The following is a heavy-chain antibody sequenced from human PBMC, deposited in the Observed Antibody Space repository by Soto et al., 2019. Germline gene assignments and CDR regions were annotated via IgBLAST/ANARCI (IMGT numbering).Heavy chain of an antibody. CDR2: IWYDGSNK. CDR3: ASLPYGDYPFLGNAVDI. D-gene: IGHD4-17*01. CDR1: GFTFSSYG. V-gene: IGHV3-33*01. J-gene: IGHJ3*02. Sequence: QVQLVESGGGVVQPGRSLRLSCAASGFTFSSYGMHWVRQAPGKGLEWVAVIWYDGSNKYYADSVKGRFTISRDNSKNTLYLQMNSLRAEDTAVYYCASLPYGDYPFLGNAVDIWGQGTMVTVSS.